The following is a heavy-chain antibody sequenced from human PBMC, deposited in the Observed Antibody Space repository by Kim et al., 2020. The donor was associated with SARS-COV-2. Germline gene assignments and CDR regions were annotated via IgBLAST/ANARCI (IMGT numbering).Heavy chain of an antibody. J-gene: IGHJ6*02. CDR2: ISWNSGSI. CDR1: GFTFDDYA. Sequence: GGSLRLSCAASGFTFDDYAMHWVRQAPGKGLEWVSGISWNSGSIGYADSVKGRFTISRDNAKNSLYLQMNSLRAEDTALYYCAKDTTCTNGVCYNYYGMDAWGQGTTVTVSS. CDR3: AKDTTCTNGVCYNYYGMDA. V-gene: IGHV3-9*01. D-gene: IGHD2-8*01.